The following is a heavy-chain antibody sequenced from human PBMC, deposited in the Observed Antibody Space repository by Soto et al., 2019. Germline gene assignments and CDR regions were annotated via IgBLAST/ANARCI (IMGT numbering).Heavy chain of an antibody. D-gene: IGHD6-13*01. CDR3: ARRVMGSTWYFDF. CDR1: GGSISGSLFY. J-gene: IGHJ4*02. Sequence: QLQLQESGPGQVKPSETLSLTCSVSGGSISGSLFYWGWVLQRPGKGLEWIGNIFFRRNTYYSPSHKSRATASVASSKNAFSLKLTSVTAADTAVYYCARRVMGSTWYFDFWGQGTLVTVSS. CDR2: IFFRRNT. V-gene: IGHV4-39*01.